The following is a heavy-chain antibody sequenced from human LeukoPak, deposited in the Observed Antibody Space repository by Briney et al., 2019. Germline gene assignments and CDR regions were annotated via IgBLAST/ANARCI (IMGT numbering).Heavy chain of an antibody. Sequence: SETLSLTCAVSGGSFSGYYWSWIRQPPGKGLEWIGEINHSGSTNYNPSLESRVTISVDTSKNQFSLKLSSVTAADTAVYYCARAPSTYYDFWSGLRYFDYWGQGTLVTVSS. J-gene: IGHJ4*02. CDR1: GGSFSGYY. CDR2: INHSGST. CDR3: ARAPSTYYDFWSGLRYFDY. V-gene: IGHV4-34*01. D-gene: IGHD3-3*01.